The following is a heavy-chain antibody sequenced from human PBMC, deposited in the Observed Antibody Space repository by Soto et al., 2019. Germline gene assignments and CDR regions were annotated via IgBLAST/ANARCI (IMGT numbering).Heavy chain of an antibody. D-gene: IGHD1-1*01. CDR1: GFTFSSYS. CDR3: ARDHVPGLDAFDI. V-gene: IGHV3-21*01. CDR2: ISRSAGNT. J-gene: IGHJ3*02. Sequence: PGWSLRLSCAASGFTFSSYSMNWVRQAPGKGLEWVSSISRSAGNTYYADSVKGRFTISRDNAKNSMYLQMNSLRAEDTAVYYCARDHVPGLDAFDIRGKGKPVPVS.